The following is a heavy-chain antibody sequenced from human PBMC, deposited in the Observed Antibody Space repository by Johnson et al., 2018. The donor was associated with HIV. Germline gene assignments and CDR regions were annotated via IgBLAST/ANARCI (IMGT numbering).Heavy chain of an antibody. CDR3: ARESTATRGDAFDI. Sequence: MHLVASGGDLIQLGGSPRLSCAASGFTFRNYAMSWVRQAPGKGLAWVSGIGASGLTTYYADSVKGRFTISRDNSKNTLYLQMGSLRAEDMAVYYCARESTATRGDAFDIWGQGTMVTVSS. V-gene: IGHV3-23*04. J-gene: IGHJ3*02. D-gene: IGHD4-17*01. CDR2: IGASGLTT. CDR1: GFTFRNYA.